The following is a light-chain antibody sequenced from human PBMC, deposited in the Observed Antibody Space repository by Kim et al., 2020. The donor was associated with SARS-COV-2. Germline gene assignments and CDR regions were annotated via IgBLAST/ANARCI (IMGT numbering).Light chain of an antibody. V-gene: IGLV1-44*01. Sequence: GQMVTISCSGSSSTIGSNTVTWYQKLPGTAPKLLIYSDNKRPSGVHDRFSGSKSGTSASLAISGLQSEDDADYYCAGWDDTLNGVVFGGGTQLTVL. J-gene: IGLJ2*01. CDR1: SSTIGSNT. CDR3: AGWDDTLNGVV. CDR2: SDN.